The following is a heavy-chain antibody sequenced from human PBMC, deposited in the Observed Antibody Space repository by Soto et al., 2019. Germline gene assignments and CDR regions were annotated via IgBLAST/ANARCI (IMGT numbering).Heavy chain of an antibody. CDR3: ALTGYPPYYMDV. Sequence: PSETLSLTFTVSGCSISSYYWSWIRQPPGKGLEWIGYIYYSGSTNYNPSLKSRVTISVDTSKNQFSLKLSSVTAADTAVYYCALTGYPPYYMDVWGKGTTVTVSS. CDR2: IYYSGST. J-gene: IGHJ6*03. D-gene: IGHD3-9*01. CDR1: GCSISSYY. V-gene: IGHV4-59*08.